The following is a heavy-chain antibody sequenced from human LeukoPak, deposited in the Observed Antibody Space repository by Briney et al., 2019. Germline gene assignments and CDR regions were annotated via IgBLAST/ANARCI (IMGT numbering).Heavy chain of an antibody. D-gene: IGHD6-19*01. Sequence: AGGSLRLSCAASGFTFSSYSMSWVRQAPGKGLEWVSSISSSSSYIYYADSVKGRFTISRDNSKNTLYLQMNSLRAEDTAVYYCAKVGRSGWYYYFDYWGQGTLVTVSS. CDR2: ISSSSSYI. V-gene: IGHV3-21*04. CDR3: AKVGRSGWYYYFDY. J-gene: IGHJ4*02. CDR1: GFTFSSYS.